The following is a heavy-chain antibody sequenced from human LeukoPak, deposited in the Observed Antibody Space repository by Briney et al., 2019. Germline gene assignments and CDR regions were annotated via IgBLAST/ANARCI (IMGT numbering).Heavy chain of an antibody. CDR1: GFTFSNYV. CDR3: ARVKASIFYYFDY. J-gene: IGHJ4*02. CDR2: ISYDGSNK. Sequence: GRSLRLSRAVSGFTFSNYVMHWVRQAPGKGLEWVAVISYDGSNKDYADSVKGRFTISRDNSKDTLYLQMDSLRLEDTAVYYCARVKASIFYYFDYWGQGTLVTVSS. V-gene: IGHV3-30*04. D-gene: IGHD2-21*01.